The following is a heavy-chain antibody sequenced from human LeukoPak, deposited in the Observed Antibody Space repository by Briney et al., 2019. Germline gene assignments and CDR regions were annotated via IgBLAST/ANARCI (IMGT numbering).Heavy chain of an antibody. D-gene: IGHD1-26*01. Sequence: GGSLRLSCAASGFTFSSYWMHWVRQAPGKGLVWVSRINSDGSSTSYADSVKGRFTISRDNAKNTLYLQMNSLRAEDTAVYYCATLGARRDAFDIWGQGTMVTVSS. J-gene: IGHJ3*02. CDR2: INSDGSST. V-gene: IGHV3-74*01. CDR3: ATLGARRDAFDI. CDR1: GFTFSSYW.